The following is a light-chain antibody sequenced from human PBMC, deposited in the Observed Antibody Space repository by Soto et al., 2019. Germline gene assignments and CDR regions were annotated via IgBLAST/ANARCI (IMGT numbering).Light chain of an antibody. J-gene: IGKJ3*01. Sequence: DIQMTQSPSSLSASVGDRVTITCRARQGISNYLAWYQQKPGKVPKLLIYAASTLQSGVPSRFSGSGSGTDFTLTISSLQPEDVATYYCQKYNSAPPDFGPGTKVDIK. CDR2: AAS. V-gene: IGKV1-27*01. CDR3: QKYNSAPPD. CDR1: QGISNY.